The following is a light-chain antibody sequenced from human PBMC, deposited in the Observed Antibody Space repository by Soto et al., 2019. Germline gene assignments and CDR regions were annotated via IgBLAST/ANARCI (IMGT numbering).Light chain of an antibody. J-gene: IGKJ4*01. V-gene: IGKV4-1*01. Sequence: DIVMTQSPDSLAVSLGDRATINCKSRQSVLNSSNNKNYLAWYQQKPGQSPKLLLHWASTRASGVPDRFSGSGSGTDFTLTISSLQAEDVAVYYCQQYYNTPLTFGGGTKVEIK. CDR2: WAS. CDR1: QSVLNSSNNKNY. CDR3: QQYYNTPLT.